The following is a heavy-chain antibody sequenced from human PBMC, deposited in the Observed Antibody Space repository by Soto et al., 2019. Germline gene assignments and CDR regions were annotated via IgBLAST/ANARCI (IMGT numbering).Heavy chain of an antibody. Sequence: QVQLVQSGAEVKKPGASVKVSCKASGYTFTSYAMHWVRQAPGQRLEWMGWINAGNGNTKYSQKFQGRVTITRDTSASTAYMELSSLRSEDTAVYYCARDHCSGGSCYSGFWFDPWGQGTLVTVSS. CDR1: GYTFTSYA. CDR3: ARDHCSGGSCYSGFWFDP. J-gene: IGHJ5*02. D-gene: IGHD2-15*01. V-gene: IGHV1-3*01. CDR2: INAGNGNT.